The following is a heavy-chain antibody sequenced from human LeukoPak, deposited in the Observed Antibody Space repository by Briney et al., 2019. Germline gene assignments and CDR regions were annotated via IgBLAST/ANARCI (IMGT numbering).Heavy chain of an antibody. CDR1: GFTFSSYG. Sequence: PGGSLRLSCAASGFTFSSYGMSWVRQAPGKGPQWVSAITGSGGTTYYADSVKGRFTISRDNSKNTLYLQMNSLRAEGTAVYYCAKDLFRTIAVALFDYWGQGTLVTVSS. CDR3: AKDLFRTIAVALFDY. D-gene: IGHD6-19*01. V-gene: IGHV3-23*01. J-gene: IGHJ4*02. CDR2: ITGSGGTT.